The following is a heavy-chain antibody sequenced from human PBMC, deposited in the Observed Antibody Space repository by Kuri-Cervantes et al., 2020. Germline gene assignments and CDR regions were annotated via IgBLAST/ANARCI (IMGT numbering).Heavy chain of an antibody. CDR3: AKSYGARYSYGYDY. Sequence: GGSLRLSCAASGFTFSSYGMHWVRQAPGKGLEWVAVISYDGSNKYYADSVKGRFTISRDNSKNTLYLQMNSLRAEDTAVYYCAKSYGARYSYGYDYWGQGTLVTVSS. CDR1: GFTFSSYG. CDR2: ISYDGSNK. D-gene: IGHD5-18*01. V-gene: IGHV3-30*18. J-gene: IGHJ4*02.